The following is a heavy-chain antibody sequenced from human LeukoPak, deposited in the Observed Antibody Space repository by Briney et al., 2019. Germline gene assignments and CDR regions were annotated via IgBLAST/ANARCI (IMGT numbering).Heavy chain of an antibody. CDR1: GGSFSGYY. CDR2: INHSGST. J-gene: IGHJ4*02. D-gene: IGHD3-22*01. Sequence: SETLSLTCAVYGGSFSGYYWSWIRQPPGKGLEWIGEINHSGSTNYNPSLKSRVTISVDTSKNQFSLKLSSVTAADTAVYSCARGAHYDRSGYYLYYWGQGSRVTVSS. V-gene: IGHV4-34*01. CDR3: ARGAHYDRSGYYLYY.